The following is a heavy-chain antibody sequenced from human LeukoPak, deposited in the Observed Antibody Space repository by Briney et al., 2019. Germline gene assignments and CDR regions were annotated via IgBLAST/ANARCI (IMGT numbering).Heavy chain of an antibody. CDR3: ARRPQVFYDILTGNFDY. J-gene: IGHJ4*02. D-gene: IGHD3-9*01. CDR2: IYHSGRT. Sequence: SGTLSLTCAVSGCSISSSNWWSWVRQPPGKGLEWIGEIYHSGRTNYNPSLKSRVTISVDKSKNQFSLKLSSVTAADTAVYYCARRPQVFYDILTGNFDYWGQGTLVTVSS. CDR1: GCSISSSNW. V-gene: IGHV4-4*02.